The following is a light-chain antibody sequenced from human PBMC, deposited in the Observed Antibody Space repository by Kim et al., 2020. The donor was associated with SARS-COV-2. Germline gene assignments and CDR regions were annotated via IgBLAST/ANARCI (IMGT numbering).Light chain of an antibody. CDR1: SANIWNSY. CDR2: DNN. V-gene: IGLV1-51*01. CDR3: GTWDSSLSAYV. Sequence: GQKVTISCSGSSANIWNSYVSWDQQLPGTAPKLLIYDNNKRPSGIPDRFSGSKSGPSATLGITGLQTGDEADYYCGTWDSSLSAYVFGTGTKFTVL. J-gene: IGLJ1*01.